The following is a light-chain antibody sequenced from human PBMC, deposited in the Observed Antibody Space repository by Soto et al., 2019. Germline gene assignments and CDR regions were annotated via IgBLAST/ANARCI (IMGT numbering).Light chain of an antibody. J-gene: IGKJ4*01. CDR1: QSVSRY. CDR3: QQRSDWPLT. Sequence: EIVLTQSPVTLSLSPGERAALSCRASQSVSRYLAWYQQKPGQPPRLLIYDASKRATGVPARFSGSGSGTDFTLTISSLEPEDFAVYYCQQRSDWPLTFGGGTDVEI. V-gene: IGKV3-11*01. CDR2: DAS.